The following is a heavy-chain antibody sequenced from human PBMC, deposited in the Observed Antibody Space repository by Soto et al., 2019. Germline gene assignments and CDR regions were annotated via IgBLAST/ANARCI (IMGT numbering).Heavy chain of an antibody. V-gene: IGHV6-1*01. D-gene: IGHD6-19*01. CDR2: TYYRSKWYN. CDR3: ARDQNSNGWINAFDI. CDR1: GDSVSGNSAA. Sequence: PSQXLSLTCAISGDSVSGNSAAWNWIRQSPARGLEWLGRTYYRSKWYNDYAESVKGRITIDPDTSKNQFSLHLNSVTPEDTAVYYCARDQNSNGWINAFDIWGQGTLVTVSS. J-gene: IGHJ3*02.